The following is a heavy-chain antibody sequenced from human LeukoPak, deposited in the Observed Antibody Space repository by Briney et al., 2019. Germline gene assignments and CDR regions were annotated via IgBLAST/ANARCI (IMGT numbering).Heavy chain of an antibody. Sequence: PGGSLRLSCAASGFTFSSYSMNWVRQAPGKGLEWVSSISSSSSYIYYADSVKGRFTISRDNAKNSLYLQMNSLRAEDTAVCYCARATPWELDNWDDFDYWGQGTLVTVSS. CDR2: ISSSSSYI. J-gene: IGHJ4*02. V-gene: IGHV3-21*01. CDR3: ARATPWELDNWDDFDY. D-gene: IGHD1-26*01. CDR1: GFTFSSYS.